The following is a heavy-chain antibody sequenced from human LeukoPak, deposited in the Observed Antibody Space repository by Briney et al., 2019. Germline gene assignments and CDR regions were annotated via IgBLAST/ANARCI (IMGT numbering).Heavy chain of an antibody. CDR3: ARASGSYLAFDY. CDR2: ISSSGSTM. J-gene: IGHJ4*02. V-gene: IGHV3-11*01. Sequence: GGSLRLSCAASGFTFSDYYKSWIRQAPGKGLEWVSYISSSGSTMYYADSVKGRFTISRDNAKNSLYLQMNSLRAEDTAVYYCARASGSYLAFDYWGQGTLVTVSS. D-gene: IGHD1-26*01. CDR1: GFTFSDYY.